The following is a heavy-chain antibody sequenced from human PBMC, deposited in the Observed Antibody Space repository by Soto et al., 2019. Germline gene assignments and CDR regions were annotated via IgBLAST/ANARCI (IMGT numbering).Heavy chain of an antibody. J-gene: IGHJ5*02. V-gene: IGHV4-30-2*01. CDR3: ARGRWRGVVVAATQHNWFDP. CDR1: GGSISSGSSS. CDR2: IYHSGST. D-gene: IGHD2-15*01. Sequence: LTCSVSGGSISSGSSSLSWIRQPPGKGLEWIGYIYHSGSTYYNPSLKSRVTISVDRSKNQFSLKLSSVTAADTAVYYCARGRWRGVVVAATQHNWFDPWGQGALVTVSS.